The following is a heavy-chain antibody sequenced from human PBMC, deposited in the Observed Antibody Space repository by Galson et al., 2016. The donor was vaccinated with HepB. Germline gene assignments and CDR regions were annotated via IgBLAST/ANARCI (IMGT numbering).Heavy chain of an antibody. Sequence: LSLTCTVSGGSISSGGYYWSWIRQHPGKGLEWIGYIYHLGNTYFNPSLKSRVIMSVNASKNQFSLKLSSVTAADTAVYYCARGGRKGLWGYYFDYWGQGTLVPVSS. J-gene: IGHJ4*02. V-gene: IGHV4-31*03. CDR2: IYHLGNT. CDR1: GGSISSGGYY. D-gene: IGHD5-18*01. CDR3: ARGGRKGLWGYYFDY.